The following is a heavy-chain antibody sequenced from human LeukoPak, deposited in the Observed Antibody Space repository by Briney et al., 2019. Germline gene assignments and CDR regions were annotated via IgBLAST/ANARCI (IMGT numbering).Heavy chain of an antibody. Sequence: SETLSLTCTVSGGSISSYYWSWIRQPPGKGLEWIGCISYSASTNYNPSLKSRVTISVDTSKNQFSLKLTSVTAADTAVFYCARGRIGGNYWGQGTLVTVSS. CDR1: GGSISSYY. CDR3: ARGRIGGNY. CDR2: ISYSAST. D-gene: IGHD2-15*01. J-gene: IGHJ4*02. V-gene: IGHV4-59*01.